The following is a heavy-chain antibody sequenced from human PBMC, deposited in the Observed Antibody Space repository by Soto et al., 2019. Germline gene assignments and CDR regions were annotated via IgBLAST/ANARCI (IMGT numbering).Heavy chain of an antibody. CDR1: GYTFTSYG. CDR2: ISAYNGNT. CDR3: ARDRGIAAAGVDAFDI. J-gene: IGHJ3*02. Sequence: QVQLVQSGAEVKKPGASVKVSCKASGYTFTSYGISWVRQAPGQGLEWMGWISAYNGNTNYAQKLQGRVTMTTDTXTXXDYMELRSLRSDDTAVYYCARDRGIAAAGVDAFDIWGQGTMVTVSS. D-gene: IGHD6-13*01. V-gene: IGHV1-18*01.